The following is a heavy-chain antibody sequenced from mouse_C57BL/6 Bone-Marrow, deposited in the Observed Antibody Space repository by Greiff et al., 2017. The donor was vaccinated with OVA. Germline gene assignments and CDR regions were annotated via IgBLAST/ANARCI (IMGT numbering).Heavy chain of an antibody. CDR3: ARAFYDGYPYWYFDV. D-gene: IGHD2-3*01. J-gene: IGHJ1*03. Sequence: DVKLQESGPGMVKPSQSLSLTCTVTGYSITSGYDWHWIRHFPGNKLEWMGYISYSGSTNYNPSLKSRISITHDTSKNHFFLKLNSVTTEDTATYYCARAFYDGYPYWYFDVWGTGTTVTVSS. V-gene: IGHV3-1*01. CDR2: ISYSGST. CDR1: GYSITSGYD.